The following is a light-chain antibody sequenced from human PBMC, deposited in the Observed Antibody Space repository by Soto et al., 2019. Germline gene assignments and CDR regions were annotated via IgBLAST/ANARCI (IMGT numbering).Light chain of an antibody. Sequence: QAVVTQPHSASGTPGQRVTISCSGSSSNIGTSSVHWFQQLPGTAPKLLISTTNQRPSGVPERFSGSKSGTSASLAISGLQSEDEADYYCAAWDDSLNGHVFGTGNKLTVL. V-gene: IGLV1-44*01. CDR2: TTN. CDR1: SSNIGTSS. CDR3: AAWDDSLNGHV. J-gene: IGLJ1*01.